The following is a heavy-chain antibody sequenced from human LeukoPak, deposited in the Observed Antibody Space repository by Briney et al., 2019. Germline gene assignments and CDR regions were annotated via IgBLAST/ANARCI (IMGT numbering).Heavy chain of an antibody. CDR3: VRIPAAIGFADY. CDR1: GFIFSSYA. D-gene: IGHD2-2*01. Sequence: GGSLRLSCSASGFIFSSYAMHWVRQAPGKRLEYVSAITNDVGSTFYADSEKGRFTISRDNSENTLCLQMSSLRAEDTAVYYCVRIPAAIGFADYWGQGTLVTVSS. CDR2: ITNDVGST. J-gene: IGHJ4*02. V-gene: IGHV3-64D*06.